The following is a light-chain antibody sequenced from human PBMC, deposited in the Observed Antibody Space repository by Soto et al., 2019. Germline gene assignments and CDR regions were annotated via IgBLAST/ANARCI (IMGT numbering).Light chain of an antibody. CDR3: QQDGDSPLT. Sequence: EIVLTQSPGTLSLSPGERATLSCRASQIVTSNYLAWYRQKPGQAPSLLIYGASRRATGIPDRFSGSGSGTDFTLTISRLEPEDFAVFYCQQDGDSPLTFGGGPKVEIK. CDR1: QIVTSNY. CDR2: GAS. V-gene: IGKV3-20*01. J-gene: IGKJ4*01.